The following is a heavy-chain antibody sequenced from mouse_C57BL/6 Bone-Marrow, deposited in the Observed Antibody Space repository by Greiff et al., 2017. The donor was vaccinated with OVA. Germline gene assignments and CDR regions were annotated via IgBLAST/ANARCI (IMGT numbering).Heavy chain of an antibody. V-gene: IGHV1-19*01. Sequence: VQLQQSGPVLVKPGASVKMSCKASGYTFTDYYMNWVKQSHGKSLEWIGVINPYNGGTSYNQKFKGKATLTVDKSSSTAYMELNSLTSEDSAVYYCARRRHYYAMDYWGQGTSVTVSS. CDR3: ARRRHYYAMDY. J-gene: IGHJ4*01. CDR2: INPYNGGT. CDR1: GYTFTDYY.